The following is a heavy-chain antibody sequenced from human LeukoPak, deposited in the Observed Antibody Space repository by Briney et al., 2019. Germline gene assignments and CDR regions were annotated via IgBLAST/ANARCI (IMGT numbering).Heavy chain of an antibody. CDR1: GYSISSAYY. CDR3: ARVSSGGYFHTYYFDY. CDR2: IYHSAST. Sequence: PSETLSLTCAVSGYSISSAYYWGWIRQPPGKGPEWTGNIYHSASTYYNPSLKSRVTISLDTSMNQFSLNLISVTAADTAIYYCARVSSGGYFHTYYFDYWGQGTLVTVSS. V-gene: IGHV4-38-2*01. J-gene: IGHJ4*02. D-gene: IGHD3-22*01.